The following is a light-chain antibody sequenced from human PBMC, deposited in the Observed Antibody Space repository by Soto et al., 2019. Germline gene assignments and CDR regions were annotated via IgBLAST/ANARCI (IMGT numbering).Light chain of an antibody. Sequence: EIVLTQSPGTLSLSPGERATLSCRASQSVSSSSLAWYQQKPGQAPRLLIYGASSRATGIPDRFSGSGSGTDFTLTISSLEPEDFAVYYCQRTLTFGGETKVDIK. J-gene: IGKJ4*01. V-gene: IGKV3-20*01. CDR1: QSVSSSS. CDR3: QRTLT. CDR2: GAS.